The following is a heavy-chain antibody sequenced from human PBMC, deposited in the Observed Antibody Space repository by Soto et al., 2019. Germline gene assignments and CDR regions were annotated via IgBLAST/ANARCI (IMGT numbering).Heavy chain of an antibody. D-gene: IGHD2-2*01. CDR1: GFTFSTYA. CDR2: MSYDGSNQ. CDR3: ATVASHCISPSCYVEPVDY. Sequence: QVQLVESGGGVVQPGRSLRLSCEDSGFTFSTYAMHWGRLPPGKGLEWVAVMSYDGSNQYYADSVKGRFTISRDNSKNTLYLQMNSLRVEDTAVYYCATVASHCISPSCYVEPVDYWGQGTLVTVSS. V-gene: IGHV3-30-3*01. J-gene: IGHJ4*02.